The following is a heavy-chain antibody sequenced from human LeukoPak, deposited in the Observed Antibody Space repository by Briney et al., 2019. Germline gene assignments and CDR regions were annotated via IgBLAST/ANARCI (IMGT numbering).Heavy chain of an antibody. J-gene: IGHJ3*01. V-gene: IGHV4-61*02. D-gene: IGHD3-10*01. CDR3: MRDYYDAVGV. Sequence: SETLSLTCTVSGGSISSGSYYWSWIRQPAGKALEWIGRIYTSGSTNYNPSLKSRVTISVDTSKNQFSLKLSSVTAADTAVYYCMRDYYDAVGVWGQGTMVTVSS. CDR1: GGSISSGSYY. CDR2: IYTSGST.